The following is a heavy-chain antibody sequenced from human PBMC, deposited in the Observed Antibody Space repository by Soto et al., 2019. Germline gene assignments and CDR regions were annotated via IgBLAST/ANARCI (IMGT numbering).Heavy chain of an antibody. CDR2: IYYSGTT. CDR1: GDSITSNSYF. J-gene: IGHJ4*02. CDR3: ASAYYYDSSGSYYPLPPPF. Sequence: SETLSLTCTVSGDSITSNSYFWAWIRQPPGKGLEWIGSIYYSGTTYYNPSLKSRVTISVDTSKNQFSLKLSSVTAADTAVYYCASAYYYDSSGSYYPLPPPFWGQGTLVTVSS. D-gene: IGHD3-22*01. V-gene: IGHV4-39*01.